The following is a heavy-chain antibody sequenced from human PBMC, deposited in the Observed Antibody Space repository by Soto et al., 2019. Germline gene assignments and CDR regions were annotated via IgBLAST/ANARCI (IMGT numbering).Heavy chain of an antibody. CDR2: INHRGST. CDR3: ARDGFCTSTTCRVGNWFDP. J-gene: IGHJ5*02. CDR1: VGSFSCYY. D-gene: IGHD2-2*01. Sequence: PSETLSLTCVVYVGSFSCYYWSWIRQSPGKGLEWIGGINHRGSTNYNPSLESRVTISVDTSKNQFSLKLPSVTAADTAMYYCARDGFCTSTTCRVGNWFDPWGQGTLVTVSS. V-gene: IGHV4-34*01.